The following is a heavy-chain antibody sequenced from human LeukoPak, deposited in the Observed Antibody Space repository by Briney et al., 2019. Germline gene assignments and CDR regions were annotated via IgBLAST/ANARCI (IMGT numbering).Heavy chain of an antibody. CDR3: ARDPPITGDYGMDV. J-gene: IGHJ6*02. V-gene: IGHV3-53*04. CDR1: GFTVSSNY. CDR2: IYTGGDT. Sequence: GRSLRLSCAASGFTVSSNYMSWVRQAPGKGLEWLSFIYTGGDTYYADSVKGRFTISRHDSKNTVYLQMNSLRAEDTAVYYCARDPPITGDYGMDVWGQGTTVTVSS. D-gene: IGHD1-14*01.